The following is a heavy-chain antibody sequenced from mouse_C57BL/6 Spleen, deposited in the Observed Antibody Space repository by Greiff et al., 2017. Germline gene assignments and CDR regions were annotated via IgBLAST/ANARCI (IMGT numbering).Heavy chain of an antibody. CDR1: GYTFTSYW. Sequence: QVQLKQPGAELVKPGASVKLSCKASGYTFTSYWMHWVKQRPGRGLEWIGRIDPNSGGTKYNEKFKSKATLTVDKPSSTAYMQLSSLTSEDSAVYYGARSNNYPAWFAYWGQGTLVTVSA. CDR3: ARSNNYPAWFAY. CDR2: IDPNSGGT. V-gene: IGHV1-72*01. D-gene: IGHD5-2*01. J-gene: IGHJ3*01.